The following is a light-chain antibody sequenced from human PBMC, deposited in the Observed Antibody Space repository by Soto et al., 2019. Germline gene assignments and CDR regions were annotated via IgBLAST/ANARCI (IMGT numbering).Light chain of an antibody. Sequence: QSVLTQPPSVSGAPGQRVTISCTGSSSNIGGGYDVHWYQQVPGTAPKLLIYGNSNRPSGVPDRFSGSKSGTSASLAITGLQPEDEGYYYCNSYVAGSNVFGTGTKLTVL. CDR1: SSNIGGGYD. V-gene: IGLV1-40*01. CDR3: NSYVAGSNV. CDR2: GNS. J-gene: IGLJ1*01.